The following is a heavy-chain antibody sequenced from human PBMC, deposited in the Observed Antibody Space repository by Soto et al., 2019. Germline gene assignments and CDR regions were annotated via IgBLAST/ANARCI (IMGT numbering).Heavy chain of an antibody. V-gene: IGHV2-5*02. Sequence: QITLKESGPTLVKPTQTLTLTCTFSGFSLSTSGVGVGWIRQPPGKALEWLALIYWDDDKRYSPSLKSRLTITKDTSKTQVVLTMTTMDPVDTATYYCAHRRFIAPLFDPWGQGTLVTVSS. CDR3: AHRRFIAPLFDP. J-gene: IGHJ5*02. CDR2: IYWDDDK. D-gene: IGHD6-6*01. CDR1: GFSLSTSGVG.